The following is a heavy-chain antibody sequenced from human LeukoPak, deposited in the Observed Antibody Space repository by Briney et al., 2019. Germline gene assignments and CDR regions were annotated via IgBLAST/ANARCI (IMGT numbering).Heavy chain of an antibody. CDR1: GFTFSSFA. CDR3: ARPDYYDSSGYYYEPPEYFQH. J-gene: IGHJ1*01. Sequence: PGGSLRLSCAASGFTFSSFAMSWVRQAPGKGLEWVSAISDSGGTTYYADSVKGRFTISRDNSKNTLYLQMNSLRAEDTAVYYCARPDYYDSSGYYYEPPEYFQHWGQGTLVTVSS. V-gene: IGHV3-23*01. D-gene: IGHD3-22*01. CDR2: ISDSGGTT.